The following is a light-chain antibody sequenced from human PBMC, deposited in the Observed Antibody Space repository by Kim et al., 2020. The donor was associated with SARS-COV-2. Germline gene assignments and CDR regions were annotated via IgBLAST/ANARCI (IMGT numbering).Light chain of an antibody. Sequence: EIVLTQSPGTLSLSPGERVTLSCRASQSVSSSYLVWYQQKPGQAPRLLIYGASSRATGIPDRFSGSGSGTDFTLTISRLEPEDFAVYYCQQYGSSPYTFGQETKLEI. CDR1: QSVSSSY. V-gene: IGKV3-20*01. CDR2: GAS. J-gene: IGKJ2*01. CDR3: QQYGSSPYT.